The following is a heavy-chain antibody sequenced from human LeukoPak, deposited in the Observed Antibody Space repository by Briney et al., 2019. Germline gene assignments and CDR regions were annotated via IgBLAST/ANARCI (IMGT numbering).Heavy chain of an antibody. D-gene: IGHD3-22*01. V-gene: IGHV3-53*01. J-gene: IGHJ4*02. CDR3: ARGVANYYDSSGYQN. CDR1: GFTFSSYA. CDR2: IYSDGNT. Sequence: PGGSLRLSCAASGFTFSSYAMHWVRQAPGKGLEWVSVIYSDGNTNYGDSVKGRFTISRDNSKNTLYLQMNSLRADDTAVYYCARGVANYYDSSGYQNWGQGTLVTVSS.